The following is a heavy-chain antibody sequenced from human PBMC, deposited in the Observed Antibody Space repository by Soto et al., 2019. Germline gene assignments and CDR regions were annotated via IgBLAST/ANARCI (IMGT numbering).Heavy chain of an antibody. V-gene: IGHV4-34*01. CDR3: ARGLLNDEWFLWSELNYFDY. J-gene: IGHJ4*02. Sequence: QVQLQQWGAGLLKPSETLSLTCAVYGGSFSGYYWSWIRQPPGKGLEWIGEINHSGSTNYNPSLKSRVTISVDTSKNQFSLKLSSVTAADTAVYYCARGLLNDEWFLWSELNYFDYWGQGTLVTVSS. CDR2: INHSGST. CDR1: GGSFSGYY. D-gene: IGHD3-3*01.